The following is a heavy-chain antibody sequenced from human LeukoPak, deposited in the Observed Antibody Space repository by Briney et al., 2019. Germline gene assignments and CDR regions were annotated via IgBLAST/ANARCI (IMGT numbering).Heavy chain of an antibody. CDR3: GGESPGGGGDY. CDR1: GYSISSGYY. V-gene: IGHV4-38-2*02. D-gene: IGHD3-16*01. Sequence: SETLSLTCAVSGYSISSGYYWGWIRQPPGQGLEWIGSIYHSGSTYYNPSLKSRVTISVDTSKNQFSLKLSSVTAADTAAYYWGGESPGGGGDYWGQGTLVTVSS. CDR2: IYHSGST. J-gene: IGHJ4*02.